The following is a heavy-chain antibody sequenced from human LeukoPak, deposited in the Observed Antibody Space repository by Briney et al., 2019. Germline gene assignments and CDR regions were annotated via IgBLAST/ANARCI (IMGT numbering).Heavy chain of an antibody. CDR1: GFTFSSYS. CDR2: ISSSSSYI. Sequence: KTGGSLRLSCAASGFTFSSYSMNWVRQAPGKGLEWVSSISSSSSYIYYADSVKGRFTISRDNAKNSLYLQMNSLRASDTAVYYCARELNGAFDPWGQGTLVTVSS. J-gene: IGHJ5*02. CDR3: ARELNGAFDP. D-gene: IGHD1-1*01. V-gene: IGHV3-21*01.